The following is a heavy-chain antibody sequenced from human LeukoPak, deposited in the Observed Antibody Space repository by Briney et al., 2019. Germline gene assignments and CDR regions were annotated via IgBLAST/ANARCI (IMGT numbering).Heavy chain of an antibody. CDR3: ARGLSGTYFALDY. V-gene: IGHV3-23*01. CDR1: GFTFSSYA. Sequence: GGSLRLSCAASGFTFSSYAMNWVRQAPGKGLKWVSGTSGSGSSTYYADSVKGRFTISRDNSKNTLSLQMNSLRAEDTAVYYCARGLSGTYFALDYWGQGTRVTVSS. CDR2: TSGSGSST. J-gene: IGHJ4*02. D-gene: IGHD3-10*01.